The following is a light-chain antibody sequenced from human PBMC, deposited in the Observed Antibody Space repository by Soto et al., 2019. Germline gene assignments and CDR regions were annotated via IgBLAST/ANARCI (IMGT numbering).Light chain of an antibody. CDR2: KAS. J-gene: IGKJ1*01. V-gene: IGKV1-5*03. CDR1: QTISSW. Sequence: DIQMTQSPSTLSGSVGDRVTITCRASQTISSWLAWYQQKPGKAPKLLIYKASTLKSGVPSRFSGSGSGTEFTLTISSLQPDDFATYSCQHYNSYSEACDQGTKVELK. CDR3: QHYNSYSEA.